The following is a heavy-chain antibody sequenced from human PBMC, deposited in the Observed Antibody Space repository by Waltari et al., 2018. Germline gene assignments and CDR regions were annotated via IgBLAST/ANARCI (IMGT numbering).Heavy chain of an antibody. CDR2: ISDGGGII. J-gene: IGHJ4*02. Sequence: EVQLLASGGGLVPPGVSLILSCAASGSTFNTYVMNWVRQAPGKGLEWVSSISDGGGIINYADSVKGRFTISRDNSKNTLYLQMNSLRAEDTAVYYCARGSGVDYWGQGTLVTISS. V-gene: IGHV3-23*01. CDR1: GSTFNTYV. D-gene: IGHD7-27*01. CDR3: ARGSGVDY.